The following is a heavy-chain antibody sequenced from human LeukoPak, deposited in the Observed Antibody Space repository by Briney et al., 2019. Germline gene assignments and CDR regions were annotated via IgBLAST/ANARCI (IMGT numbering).Heavy chain of an antibody. Sequence: GGSLRLSCAASGFTFSDYYMSWIRQAPGKGLEWVSYISSSGSTIYYADSVKGRFTISRDNAKNSLYLQVNSLRAEDTAVYYCARIAVAGKVVHYWGQGTLVTVSS. CDR1: GFTFSDYY. CDR3: ARIAVAGKVVHY. J-gene: IGHJ4*02. V-gene: IGHV3-11*01. D-gene: IGHD6-19*01. CDR2: ISSSGSTI.